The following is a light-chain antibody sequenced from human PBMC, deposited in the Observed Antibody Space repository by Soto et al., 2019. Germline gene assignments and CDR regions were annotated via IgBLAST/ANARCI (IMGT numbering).Light chain of an antibody. J-gene: IGLJ2*01. CDR3: SSYTGSITLDVV. CDR1: SSDVGGYDY. V-gene: IGLV2-14*01. CDR2: EVS. Sequence: HSALTQPASVSGSPGQSITISCTGTSSDVGGYDYVSWYQQHPGKAPKLMIYEVSNRPSGVSNRFSGSKSGNTASLTISGLQAEDEADYHCSSYTGSITLDVVFGGGTKLTVL.